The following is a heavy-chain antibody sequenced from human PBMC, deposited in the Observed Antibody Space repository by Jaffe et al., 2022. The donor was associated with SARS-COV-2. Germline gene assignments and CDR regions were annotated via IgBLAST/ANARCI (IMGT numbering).Heavy chain of an antibody. CDR3: AHRPWNSSIAAYHYFDY. J-gene: IGHJ4*02. Sequence: QITLKESGPTLVKPTQTLTLTCTFSGFSLSTSGVGVGWIRQPPGKALEWLALIYWDDDKRYSPSLKSRLTITKDTSKNQVVLTMTNMDPVDTATYYCAHRPWNSSIAAYHYFDYWGQGTLVTVSS. D-gene: IGHD6-13*01. V-gene: IGHV2-5*02. CDR2: IYWDDDK. CDR1: GFSLSTSGVG.